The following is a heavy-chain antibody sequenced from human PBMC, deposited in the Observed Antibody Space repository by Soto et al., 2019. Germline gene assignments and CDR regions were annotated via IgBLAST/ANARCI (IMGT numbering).Heavy chain of an antibody. J-gene: IGHJ4*02. V-gene: IGHV3-23*01. Sequence: GGSLRLSCAASGFAFSNYAMSWVRQAPGKGLEWVSTISGIGSSTYYADSVKGRFAISSDSSKNTLYLQMHRLRAEDSAIYYCAKDREALVRGAHFDYWGLGTLVTVSS. CDR1: GFAFSNYA. CDR2: ISGIGSST. D-gene: IGHD3-10*01. CDR3: AKDREALVRGAHFDY.